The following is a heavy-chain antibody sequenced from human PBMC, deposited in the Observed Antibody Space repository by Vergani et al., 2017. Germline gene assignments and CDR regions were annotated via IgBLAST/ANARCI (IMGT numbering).Heavy chain of an antibody. CDR3: ARHLRGYSYGVFDY. CDR2: LYASGST. D-gene: IGHD5-18*01. CDR1: GASVNSYY. Sequence: QVKLQESGPGLVKPSETLSLTCTVSGASVNSYYWGWIRQSPEKGLEWIGSLYASGSTCYSPSLKSRVAISIDTSKNHFSLRLSSVTAADTAVYYCARHLRGYSYGVFDYWGQGREVTVSS. V-gene: IGHV4-38-2*02. J-gene: IGHJ4*02.